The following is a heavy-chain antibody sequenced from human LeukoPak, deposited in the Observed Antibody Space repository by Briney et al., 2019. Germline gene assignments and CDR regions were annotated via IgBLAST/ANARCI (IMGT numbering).Heavy chain of an antibody. D-gene: IGHD4-17*01. J-gene: IGHJ4*02. CDR3: ARGRGGDYVPSRFDY. CDR2: ISGSGSIT. V-gene: IGHV3-23*01. CDR1: GFTFSGYS. Sequence: GGSLRLSCSASGFTFSGYSMGWVRQAPGKGLQWVSSISGSGSITYCIDSVEGRFTISRDNSKNTMYLQMNSLRAEDTAVYYCARGRGGDYVPSRFDYWGQGTLVTVSS.